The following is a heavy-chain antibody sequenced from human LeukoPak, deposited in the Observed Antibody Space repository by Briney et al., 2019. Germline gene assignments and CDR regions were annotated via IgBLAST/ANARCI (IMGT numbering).Heavy chain of an antibody. Sequence: PSGTLSLACTVSGGSISSYYWSWIRQPPGKGLEWIGYIYYSGSTNYNPSLKSRVTISVDTSKNQFSLKLSSVTAADTAVYYCARLSTHSSSWYPPSYYGMDVWGQGATVTVSS. CDR2: IYYSGST. D-gene: IGHD6-13*01. CDR1: GGSISSYY. CDR3: ARLSTHSSSWYPPSYYGMDV. J-gene: IGHJ6*02. V-gene: IGHV4-59*08.